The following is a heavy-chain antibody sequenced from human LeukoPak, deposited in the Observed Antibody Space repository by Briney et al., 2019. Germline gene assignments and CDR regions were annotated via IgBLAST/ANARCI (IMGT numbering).Heavy chain of an antibody. V-gene: IGHV3-21*01. J-gene: IGHJ4*02. CDR3: AREFSVVGNFDY. Sequence: PGGPLRLSCADSGFLFSDFIDHTMVWVRQAPGKGLEWVSYISSSSTSISYADSVRGRFSISRDNVQRSLYLHMNSLRDEDTAVYYCAREFSVVGNFDYWGQGTLVIVSS. D-gene: IGHD2-21*01. CDR2: ISSSSTSI. CDR1: GFLFSDFIDHT.